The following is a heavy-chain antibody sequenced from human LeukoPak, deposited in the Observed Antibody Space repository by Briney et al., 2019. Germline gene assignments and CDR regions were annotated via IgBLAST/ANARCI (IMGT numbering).Heavy chain of an antibody. CDR1: GYTLTELS. D-gene: IGHD5-24*01. J-gene: IGHJ4*02. CDR2: ISPFNGNT. V-gene: IGHV1-18*01. CDR3: ARARRDGYNFDY. Sequence: ASVKVSCKVSGYTLTELSMHWVRQAPGKGLEWMGWISPFNGNTNYAQKVQGRVTMTTDTSTSTVYMELRSLRSDDTAVYYCARARRDGYNFDYWGQGTLVTVSS.